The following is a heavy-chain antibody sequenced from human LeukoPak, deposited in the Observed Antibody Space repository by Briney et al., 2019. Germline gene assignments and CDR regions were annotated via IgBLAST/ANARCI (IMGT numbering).Heavy chain of an antibody. CDR1: GDPFTSTHYW. D-gene: IGHD1-20*01. CDR3: ARRRHNFDYYDV. J-gene: IGHJ3*01. CDR2: IQCTGRT. Sequence: PSETLSLTCTISGDPFTSTHYWWDWVRLSPGKGLEWIGVIQCTGRTFSNPSLKSRLTIPVDASKRQFSLDLRSATAADTAVYYCARRRHNFDYYDVWGQGTRVTVSS. V-gene: IGHV4-39*01.